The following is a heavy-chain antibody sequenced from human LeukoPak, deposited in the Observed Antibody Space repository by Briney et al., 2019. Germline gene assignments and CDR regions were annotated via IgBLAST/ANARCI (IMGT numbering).Heavy chain of an antibody. CDR3: ARQASYDSSGYCDY. CDR2: IYYSGST. D-gene: IGHD3-22*01. CDR1: GGSISSSSYY. V-gene: IGHV4-39*01. J-gene: IGHJ4*02. Sequence: SETLSLTCTVSGGSISSSSYYWGWIRQPPGKGLEWIGSIYYSGSTYYNPSLKSRVTISVDTSKNQFPLKLSSVTAADTAVYYCARQASYDSSGYCDYWGQGTLVTVSS.